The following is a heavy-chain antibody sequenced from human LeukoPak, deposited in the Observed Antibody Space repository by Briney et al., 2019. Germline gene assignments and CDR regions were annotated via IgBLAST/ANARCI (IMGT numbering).Heavy chain of an antibody. J-gene: IGHJ4*02. V-gene: IGHV3-30*03. Sequence: HPGGSLRLSCAASGFTFSSYGMHWVRQAPGKGLEWVAVISYDGSNKYYADSVKGRFTISRDNSKNTLYLQMNSLRAEDTAVYYCARDRGSSSWYGGFDYWGQGTLVTVSS. CDR1: GFTFSSYG. CDR2: ISYDGSNK. D-gene: IGHD6-13*01. CDR3: ARDRGSSSWYGGFDY.